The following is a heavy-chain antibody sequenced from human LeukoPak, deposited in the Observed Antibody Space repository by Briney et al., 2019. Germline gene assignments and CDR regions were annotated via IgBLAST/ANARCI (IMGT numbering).Heavy chain of an antibody. V-gene: IGHV4-61*08. Sequence: SETLSLTCTVSGGSISSGGNYWTWIRQPPGKGLEWIGSLYYSGSTNYNPSLKSRVTISVDTSKNQFSLKLSSVTAADTAVYYCARRHVEYSSSSDPYYFDYWGQGTLVTVSS. J-gene: IGHJ4*02. CDR1: GGSISSGGNY. CDR3: ARRHVEYSSSSDPYYFDY. CDR2: LYYSGST. D-gene: IGHD6-6*01.